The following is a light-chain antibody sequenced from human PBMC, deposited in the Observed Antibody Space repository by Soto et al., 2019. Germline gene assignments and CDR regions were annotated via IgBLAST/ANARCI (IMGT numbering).Light chain of an antibody. J-gene: IGKJ1*01. V-gene: IGKV3-11*01. Sequence: EIVLTQSPATLSLSPGERATLSCRASQRVSSSLAWYQQKPGQAPRLLIYDASNRATDIPARFSGSGSGTDFTLTISSLEPEDFAVYYCQQRSNWPRSFGQGTKVEIK. CDR3: QQRSNWPRS. CDR2: DAS. CDR1: QRVSSS.